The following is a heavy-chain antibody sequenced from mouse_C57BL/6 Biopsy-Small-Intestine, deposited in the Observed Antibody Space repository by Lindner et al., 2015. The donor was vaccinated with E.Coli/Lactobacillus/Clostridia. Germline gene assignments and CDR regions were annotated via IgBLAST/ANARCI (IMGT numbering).Heavy chain of an antibody. Sequence: VQLQESGAELVKPGASVKMSCKASGYTFTTYPIEWMKQNHGKSLEWIGNFHPYNDDTKYNEKFKGKATLTVEKSSSTVYLELSRLTSDDSAVYYCARRSNYDYAMDYWGQGTSVTVPS. D-gene: IGHD2-5*01. CDR1: GYTFTTYP. J-gene: IGHJ4*01. CDR2: FHPYNDDT. CDR3: ARRSNYDYAMDY. V-gene: IGHV1-47*01.